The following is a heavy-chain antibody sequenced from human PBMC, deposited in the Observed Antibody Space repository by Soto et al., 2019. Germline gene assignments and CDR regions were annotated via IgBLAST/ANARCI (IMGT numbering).Heavy chain of an antibody. CDR1: GGSFSGYY. J-gene: IGHJ1*01. V-gene: IGHV4-34*01. Sequence: PSETLSLTCAVYGGSFSGYYWSWIRQPPGKGLEWIGEINHSGSTNYNPSLKSRVTISVDTSKNQFSLKLSSVTAADTAVYYCARGYCSSTSCYRYFQHWGQGTLVTVSS. D-gene: IGHD2-2*01. CDR3: ARGYCSSTSCYRYFQH. CDR2: INHSGST.